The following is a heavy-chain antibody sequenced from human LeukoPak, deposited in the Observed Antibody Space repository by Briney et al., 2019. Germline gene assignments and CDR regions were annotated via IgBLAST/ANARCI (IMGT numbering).Heavy chain of an antibody. D-gene: IGHD2-2*01. Sequence: SETLSLTCAVYGGSFSGYYRSWIRQPPGKGLEWIGEINHSGSTNYNPSLKSRVTISVGTSKNQFSLKLSSVTAADTAVYYCARGGRAIVVVPTNEGFGYWGQGTLVTVSS. CDR2: INHSGST. CDR1: GGSFSGYY. CDR3: ARGGRAIVVVPTNEGFGY. V-gene: IGHV4-34*01. J-gene: IGHJ4*02.